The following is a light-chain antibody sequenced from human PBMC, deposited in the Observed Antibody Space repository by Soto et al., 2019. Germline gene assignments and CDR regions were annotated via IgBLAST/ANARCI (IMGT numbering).Light chain of an antibody. Sequence: VTQEPSLTVSPGWTVTLTCGSITGAVTNGHYPYWFQQKPGQAPRTLIYDTTNRHSWTPARFSGSLLGGKAALTLSGAQPEDEAEYYCLLSYNGPYVFGTGTKVTVL. V-gene: IGLV7-46*01. CDR2: DTT. J-gene: IGLJ1*01. CDR3: LLSYNGPYV. CDR1: TGAVTNGHY.